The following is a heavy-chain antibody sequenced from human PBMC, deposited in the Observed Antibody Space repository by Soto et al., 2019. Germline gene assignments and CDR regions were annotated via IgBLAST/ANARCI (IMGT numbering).Heavy chain of an antibody. D-gene: IGHD2-8*02. CDR2: ISSRSSHI. CDR1: GFSFSSHS. Sequence: GGSQRLSCAASGFSFSSHSFNWVRQAPGQGLEWVAYISSRSSHILYADSVRGRFVISRDNALNSLYLQMNRPRDEDTAIYYCVRERGEYDSGWYIDRWVQGTPVTVSS. CDR3: VRERGEYDSGWYIDR. V-gene: IGHV3-21*06. J-gene: IGHJ5*02.